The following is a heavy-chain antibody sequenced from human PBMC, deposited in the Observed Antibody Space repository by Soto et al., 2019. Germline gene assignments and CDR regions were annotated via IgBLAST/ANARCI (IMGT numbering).Heavy chain of an antibody. J-gene: IGHJ3*02. V-gene: IGHV1-8*01. CDR2: MNPNSGNT. CDR3: ARGFVYYYDSSGLRGAFAI. CDR1: GYTFTSYD. Sequence: ASVKVSCKASGYTFTSYDINWVRQATGQGLEWMGWMNPNSGNTGYAQKFQGRVTMTRNTSISTAYMELSSLRSEDTAVYYCARGFVYYYDSSGLRGAFAIWGQGTMVTVSS. D-gene: IGHD3-22*01.